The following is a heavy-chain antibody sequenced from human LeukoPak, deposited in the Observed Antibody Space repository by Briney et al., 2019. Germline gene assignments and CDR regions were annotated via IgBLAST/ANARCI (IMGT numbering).Heavy chain of an antibody. J-gene: IGHJ4*02. CDR3: ARGYYYYDSSGYYYVYFDY. V-gene: IGHV1-2*02. D-gene: IGHD3-22*01. CDR2: INPNSGGT. Sequence: GASVKVSCKASGYTFTSYYMHWVRQAPGQGLGWMGIINPNSGGTNYAQKFQGRVTMTRDTSISTAYMELSRLRSDDTAVYYCARGYYYYDSSGYYYVYFDYWGQGTLVTVSS. CDR1: GYTFTSYY.